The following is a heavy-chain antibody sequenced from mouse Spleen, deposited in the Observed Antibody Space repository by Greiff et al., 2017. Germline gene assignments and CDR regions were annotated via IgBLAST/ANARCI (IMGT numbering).Heavy chain of an antibody. Sequence: EVKLVESEGGLVQPGSSMKLSCTASGFTFSDYYMAWVRQVPEKGLEWVANINYDGSSTYYLDSLKSRFIISRDNAKNILYLQMSSLKSEDTATYYCARANWESKDYFDYWGQGTTLTVSS. V-gene: IGHV5-16*01. CDR3: ARANWESKDYFDY. CDR2: INYDGSST. CDR1: GFTFSDYY. J-gene: IGHJ2*01. D-gene: IGHD4-1*01.